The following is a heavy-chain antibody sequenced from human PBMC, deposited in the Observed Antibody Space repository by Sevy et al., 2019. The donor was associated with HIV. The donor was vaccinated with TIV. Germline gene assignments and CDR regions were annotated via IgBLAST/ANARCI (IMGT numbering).Heavy chain of an antibody. CDR1: GFTFGDYC. CDR2: LKSDVYGGTA. Sequence: GGSLRLSCTASGFTFGDYCMSWVRQAPGKGLEWVAFLKSDVYGGTAEHAASVRGRFVISRDDSKTIAYLQMNDLKTEDTGVYYCTRWKAAQSIFDYWGQGALVTVSS. CDR3: TRWKAAQSIFDY. V-gene: IGHV3-49*04. J-gene: IGHJ4*02. D-gene: IGHD6-13*01.